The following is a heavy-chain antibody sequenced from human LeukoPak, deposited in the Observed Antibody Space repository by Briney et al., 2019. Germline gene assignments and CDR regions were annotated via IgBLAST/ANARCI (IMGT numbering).Heavy chain of an antibody. Sequence: PSETLSLTCTVSGVSITSYYWSWIRQPPGKGLEWIGYIYYSGSTNYNPSLKSRVTISVDTSKNQFSLKLSSVTAADTAVYYCASSTGGWSRDQDAFDIWGQGTMVTVSS. V-gene: IGHV4-59*01. J-gene: IGHJ3*02. D-gene: IGHD2-15*01. CDR1: GVSITSYY. CDR3: ASSTGGWSRDQDAFDI. CDR2: IYYSGST.